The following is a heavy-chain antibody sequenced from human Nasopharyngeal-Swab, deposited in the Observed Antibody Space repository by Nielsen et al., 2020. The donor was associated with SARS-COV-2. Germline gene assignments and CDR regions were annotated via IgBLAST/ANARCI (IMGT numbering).Heavy chain of an antibody. CDR3: AKDHRGSYRGTEYFQH. J-gene: IGHJ1*01. V-gene: IGHV3-7*01. D-gene: IGHD1-26*01. Sequence: GESLKISCAASGFTFSPYTMNWVRQAPGKGLEWVANIKQDGSEKYYVDSVKGRFTISRDNAKNSLYLQMNSLRAEDTAVYYCAKDHRGSYRGTEYFQHWGQGTLVTVSS. CDR2: IKQDGSEK. CDR1: GFTFSPYT.